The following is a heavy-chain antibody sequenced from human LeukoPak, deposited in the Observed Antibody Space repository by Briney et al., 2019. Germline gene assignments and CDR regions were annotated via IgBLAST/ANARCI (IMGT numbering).Heavy chain of an antibody. CDR2: INKDGGEK. J-gene: IGHJ4*02. Sequence: GGSLRLSCAASGFTFSSYWMSWVRQAPGKGLEWVANINKDGGEKYYVDSVKGRFTISRDNAKNSLYLQINSLRAGDTAVYYCVKDSPPRYSGSPPAYWGQGTLVTVSS. CDR1: GFTFSSYW. D-gene: IGHD1-26*01. CDR3: VKDSPPRYSGSPPAY. V-gene: IGHV3-7*03.